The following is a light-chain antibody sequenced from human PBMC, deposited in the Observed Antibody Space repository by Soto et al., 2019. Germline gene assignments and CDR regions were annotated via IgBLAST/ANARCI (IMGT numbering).Light chain of an antibody. Sequence: EIVLTQSPGTLSLSPGERATLSCRASQSVSSTYLAWYQQKPGQAPRLLIYDASNRATGILARFSGSGSGTDFTLTISSLEPEDFAVYYCQQRSNWPPITFGQGTRLEIK. CDR3: QQRSNWPPIT. J-gene: IGKJ5*01. CDR1: QSVSSTY. CDR2: DAS. V-gene: IGKV3-11*01.